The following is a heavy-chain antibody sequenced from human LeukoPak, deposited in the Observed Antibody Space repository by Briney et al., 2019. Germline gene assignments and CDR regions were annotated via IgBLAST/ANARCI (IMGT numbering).Heavy chain of an antibody. CDR1: GGTFSSCA. CDR2: IIPILGIA. CDR3: ARESRILHGYYPPYYFDY. V-gene: IGHV1-69*04. J-gene: IGHJ4*02. D-gene: IGHD3-9*01. Sequence: AASVKVSCKASGGTFSSCAISWVRQAPGQGLEWMGRIIPILGIANYAQKFQGRVRITADKSTSTAYMELSSLRSEDTAVSYCARESRILHGYYPPYYFDYWGQGTLVTVSS.